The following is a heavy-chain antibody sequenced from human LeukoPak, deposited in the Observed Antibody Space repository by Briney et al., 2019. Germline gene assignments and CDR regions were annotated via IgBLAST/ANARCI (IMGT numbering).Heavy chain of an antibody. CDR3: ARDLGGYYGSGSYYRALQY. D-gene: IGHD3-10*01. Sequence: GRSLRLSCAASGFTFSSYAMHWVRQAPGKGLEWVAVISYDGSNKYYADSVKGRFTISRDNSKNTLYLQMNSLRAEDTAVYYCARDLGGYYGSGSYYRALQYWGQGTLVTVSS. J-gene: IGHJ4*02. CDR1: GFTFSSYA. CDR2: ISYDGSNK. V-gene: IGHV3-30*04.